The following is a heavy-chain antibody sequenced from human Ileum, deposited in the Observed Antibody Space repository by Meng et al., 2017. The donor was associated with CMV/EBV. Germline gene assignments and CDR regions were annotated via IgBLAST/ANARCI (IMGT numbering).Heavy chain of an antibody. CDR3: VRVPMAAGPFDP. V-gene: IGHV1-18*01. D-gene: IGHD6-6*01. CDR2: ISPNTGGT. J-gene: IGHJ5*02. Sequence: QVQLVQPGAEVKKPGASVKVSCKASGYTFTNYGISWGRQAPGQGLEWMGWISPNTGGTNYAQKFQGRVTMTTDTSINTAYMELSRLRSDDTAVYYCVRVPMAAGPFDPWGQGTLVTVSS. CDR1: GYTFTNYG.